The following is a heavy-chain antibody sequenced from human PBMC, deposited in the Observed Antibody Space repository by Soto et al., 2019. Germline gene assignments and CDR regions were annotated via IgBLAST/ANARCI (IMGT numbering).Heavy chain of an antibody. J-gene: IGHJ4*02. CDR3: ARDKITGLFDY. D-gene: IGHD2-8*02. V-gene: IGHV4-4*02. CDR1: GDSISSSNW. CDR2: INHSGST. Sequence: SETLSLTCAVSGDSISSSNWWTWVRQPPGTGLEWIGEINHSGSTNYNPSLKSRVTISVDTSKNQFSLKLTSVTAADTAVYYCARDKITGLFDYWGQGTLVTVSS.